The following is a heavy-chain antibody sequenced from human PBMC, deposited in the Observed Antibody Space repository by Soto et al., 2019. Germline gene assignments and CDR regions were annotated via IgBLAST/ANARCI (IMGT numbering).Heavy chain of an antibody. D-gene: IGHD6-13*01. CDR1: GYSFTPYW. V-gene: IGHV5-51*01. CDR3: MSGTDGTKLFDY. CDR2: TYLSGSDT. J-gene: IGHJ4*02. Sequence: GESLTISCEASGYSFTPYWIGWVRQMPGKGLEWMGITYLSGSDTRYSPSFQGQVTISADRSINTAYMQWSSLKASDTAMYFCMSGTDGTKLFDYWGQGTLVTVSS.